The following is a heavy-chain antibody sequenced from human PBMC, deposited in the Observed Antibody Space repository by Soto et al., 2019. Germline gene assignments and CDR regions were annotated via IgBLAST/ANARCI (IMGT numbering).Heavy chain of an antibody. CDR3: ASPKIAFYNWFDP. CDR2: IYNSGTT. V-gene: IGHV4-59*08. CDR1: GGSISNYY. D-gene: IGHD3-3*02. Sequence: PSETLSLTCTVSGGSISNYYCSWIRQTPGKGLEYIGFIYNSGTTNYHPSLKSRVTISIDTSKSQFYLKLTSVTAADTAVYYCASPKIAFYNWFDPWGQGTLVTVSS. J-gene: IGHJ5*02.